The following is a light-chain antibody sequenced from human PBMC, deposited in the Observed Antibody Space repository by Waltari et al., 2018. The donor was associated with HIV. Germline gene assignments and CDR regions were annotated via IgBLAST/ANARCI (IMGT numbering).Light chain of an antibody. CDR3: QQYYGYPPT. CDR2: GAS. CDR1: QGISSY. V-gene: IGKV1-8*01. J-gene: IGKJ1*01. Sequence: AIRMTQSPSSFSAATGDRVTSTCRASQGISSYLAWYQQRPGKAPKLLIYGASTLQSGVPSRFSGSGSGTDFTLTISCLQSEDFATYYCQQYYGYPPTFGQGTKVEIK.